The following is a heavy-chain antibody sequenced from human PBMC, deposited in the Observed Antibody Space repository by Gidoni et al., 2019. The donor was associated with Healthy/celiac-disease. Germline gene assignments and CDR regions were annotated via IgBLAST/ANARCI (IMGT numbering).Heavy chain of an antibody. CDR2: IYYSGST. CDR1: GGSISSYY. J-gene: IGHJ5*02. V-gene: IGHV4-59*01. CDR3: AISPTQGTSGFDP. Sequence: QVQLQESGPGLVKPSETLSLTCTVSGGSISSYYWSWIRQPPGKGLEWIGYIYYSGSTNYNPSLKSRVTISVDTSKNQFSLKLSSVTAADTAVYYCAISPTQGTSGFDPWGQGTLVTVSS. D-gene: IGHD2-2*01.